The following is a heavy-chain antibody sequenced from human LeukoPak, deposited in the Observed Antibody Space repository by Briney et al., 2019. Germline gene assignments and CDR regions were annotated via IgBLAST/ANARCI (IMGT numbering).Heavy chain of an antibody. CDR2: INHSGST. CDR1: GFTFSSYE. J-gene: IGHJ4*02. D-gene: IGHD2-15*01. V-gene: IGHV4-34*01. CDR3: ARGPTSRGVAFDY. Sequence: PGGSLRLSCAASGFTFSSYEMNWVRQAPGKGLEWIGEINHSGSTNYNPSLKSRVTISVDTSKNQFSLTLNSVTAADTAVYYCARGPTSRGVAFDYWGQGTLVTVSS.